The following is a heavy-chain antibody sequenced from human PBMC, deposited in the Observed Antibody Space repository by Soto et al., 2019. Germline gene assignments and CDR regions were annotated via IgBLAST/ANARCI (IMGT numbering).Heavy chain of an antibody. J-gene: IGHJ5*01. CDR2: VWRSGAT. V-gene: IGHV4-4*02. CDR3: AGGSDKCYQCLDS. CDR1: SGSISSNSW. D-gene: IGHD2-15*01. Sequence: QVQLQESGPGLVEPSGTLSLTCAVSSGSISSNSWWTWVRQPPGKGLEWIGDVWRSGATNYNPSLESRVIISVDKSMNLFSLTMASVTAADTAVYFCAGGSDKCYQCLDSWGQGSLVIVSS.